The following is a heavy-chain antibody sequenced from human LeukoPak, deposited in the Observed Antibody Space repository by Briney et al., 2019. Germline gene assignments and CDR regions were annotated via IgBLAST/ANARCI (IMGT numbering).Heavy chain of an antibody. D-gene: IGHD3-3*01. CDR3: ARGRITIFGVVIPAFDY. CDR1: GGTFSSYA. V-gene: IGHV1-69*13. CDR2: IIPIFGTA. J-gene: IGHJ4*02. Sequence: VASVKVSCKASGGTFSSYAISWVRQAPGQGLEWMGGIIPIFGTANYAQKFQGRVTITADESTSTAYMELSSLRSEDTAVYYCARGRITIFGVVIPAFDYWGQGTLVTVSS.